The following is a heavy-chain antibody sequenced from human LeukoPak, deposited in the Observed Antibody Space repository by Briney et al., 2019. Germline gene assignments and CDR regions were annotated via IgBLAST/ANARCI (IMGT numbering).Heavy chain of an antibody. CDR1: GGSISSYY. V-gene: IGHV4-59*01. CDR3: ARGHYYGSGSYLHFDY. J-gene: IGHJ4*02. D-gene: IGHD3-10*01. CDR2: IYYSGST. Sequence: PSETLSLTCTVSGGSISSYYWSWIRQPPGKGLEWIGYIYYSGSTNYNPSLKGRVTISVDTSKNQFSLKLSSVTAADTAVYYCARGHYYGSGSYLHFDYWGQGTLVTVSS.